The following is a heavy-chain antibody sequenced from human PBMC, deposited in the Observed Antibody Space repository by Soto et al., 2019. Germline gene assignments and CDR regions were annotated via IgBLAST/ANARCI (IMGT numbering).Heavy chain of an antibody. V-gene: IGHV2-5*02. CDR3: AHESDVSRGFNS. CDR2: IYWDDDQ. CDR1: VFSFSINGVA. J-gene: IGHJ5*01. Sequence: QITLKESGPTLVKPTQTLTLTCTFIVFSFSINGVAVGWIPQPPVQALEWLALIYWDDDQRYNPSLKNTLTITKGVSSNQVGLTITNMDPVDTATYYCAHESDVSRGFNSWGQGTLVTFSS.